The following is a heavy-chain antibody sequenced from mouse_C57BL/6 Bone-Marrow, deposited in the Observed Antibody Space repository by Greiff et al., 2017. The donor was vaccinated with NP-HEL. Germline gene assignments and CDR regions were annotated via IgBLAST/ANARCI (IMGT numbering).Heavy chain of an antibody. CDR1: GFTFSDYG. J-gene: IGHJ3*01. V-gene: IGHV5-15*01. D-gene: IGHD2-4*01. CDR2: ISNLAYSI. Sequence: EVQLVESGGGLVQPGGSLKLSCAASGFTFSDYGMAWVRQAPRKGPEWVAFISNLAYSIYYADTVTGRFTISRENAKNTLYLEMSSLRSEDTAMYYCARAYYDYDGFAYWGQGTLVTVSA. CDR3: ARAYYDYDGFAY.